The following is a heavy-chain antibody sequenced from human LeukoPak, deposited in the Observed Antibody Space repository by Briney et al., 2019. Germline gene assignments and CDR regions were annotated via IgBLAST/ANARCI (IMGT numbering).Heavy chain of an antibody. CDR1: GFTFSSAD. CDR3: VREPAQHLAPLDWYFDL. CDR2: IGTGGDT. V-gene: IGHV3-13*01. Sequence: GGSLRLSFAASGFTFSSADLHWVRQVTGKGLEWVSAIGTGGDTYYADSVGGRFTISRDNAKNSLYLQMNSLRAEDTAVYYCVREPAQHLAPLDWYFDLWGRGTLVTVSS. J-gene: IGHJ2*01. D-gene: IGHD6-13*01.